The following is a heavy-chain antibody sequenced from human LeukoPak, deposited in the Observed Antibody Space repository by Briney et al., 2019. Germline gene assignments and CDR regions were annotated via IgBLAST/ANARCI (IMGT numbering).Heavy chain of an antibody. CDR1: GGIFISYA. CDR3: ARDGSGSYSPTFDY. Sequence: LVKVSCKASGGIFISYAISWVRQAPGQGLEWMGRIIPIFGTANYAQKFQGRVTITTDESTSTAYMELSSLRSEDTAVYYCARDGSGSYSPTFDYWGQGTLVTVSS. J-gene: IGHJ4*02. D-gene: IGHD1-26*01. V-gene: IGHV1-69*05. CDR2: IIPIFGTA.